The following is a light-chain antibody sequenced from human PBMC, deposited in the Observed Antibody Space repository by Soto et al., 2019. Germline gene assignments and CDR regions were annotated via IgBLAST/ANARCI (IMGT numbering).Light chain of an antibody. CDR3: HQSSGSPFT. CDR2: SSS. Sequence: DIQMTQSPSSLSASVGDRVTITCRASRTITKFLNWYHQKPGKAPNLLIYSSSNLESGVPTRFSGTGSGTDFALTISSLQPEDFGTYYCHQSSGSPFTFGQGTRVDIK. J-gene: IGKJ5*01. CDR1: RTITKF. V-gene: IGKV1-39*01.